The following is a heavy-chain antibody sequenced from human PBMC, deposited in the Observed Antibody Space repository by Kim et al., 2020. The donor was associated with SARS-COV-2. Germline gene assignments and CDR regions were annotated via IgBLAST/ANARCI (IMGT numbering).Heavy chain of an antibody. Sequence: EGSLRLSCAASGFTFSSYAMSWVRQAPGKGLEWVSSISGSDGTTNYANSVKGRFTISRDNSKNTLYLQMNSLRADDTAVYYCAKVNIAWSLDYWGQGTLAAVSS. D-gene: IGHD1-1*01. J-gene: IGHJ4*02. CDR1: GFTFSSYA. CDR2: ISGSDGTT. V-gene: IGHV3-23*01. CDR3: AKVNIAWSLDY.